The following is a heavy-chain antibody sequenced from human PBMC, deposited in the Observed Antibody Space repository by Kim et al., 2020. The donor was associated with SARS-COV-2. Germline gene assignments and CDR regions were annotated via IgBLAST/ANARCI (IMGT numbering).Heavy chain of an antibody. CDR3: ARDVRFGELDAFDI. CDR1: GFTFSSYG. V-gene: IGHV3-33*01. CDR2: IWYDGSNK. J-gene: IGHJ3*02. D-gene: IGHD3-10*01. Sequence: GGSLRLSCAASGFTFSSYGMHWVRQAPGKGLEWVAVIWYDGSNKYYADSVKGRFTISRDNSKNTLYLQMNSLRAEDTAVYYCARDVRFGELDAFDIWGQGTMVTVSS.